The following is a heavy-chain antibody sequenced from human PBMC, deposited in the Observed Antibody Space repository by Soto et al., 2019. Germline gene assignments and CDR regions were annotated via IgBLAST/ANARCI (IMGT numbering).Heavy chain of an antibody. D-gene: IGHD1-7*01. CDR2: IIPMFGTA. CDR1: GGTFSSYA. J-gene: IGHJ6*02. CDR3: AGPPELTRIYYYYGMDV. Sequence: SVKGSCKASGGTFSSYAISWVRQAPGQGLEWMGGIIPMFGTADYAQKFQGRVTITADESTGTAYMELSSLRSEDTAVYYCAGPPELTRIYYYYGMDVWGQGTTVTVSS. V-gene: IGHV1-69*13.